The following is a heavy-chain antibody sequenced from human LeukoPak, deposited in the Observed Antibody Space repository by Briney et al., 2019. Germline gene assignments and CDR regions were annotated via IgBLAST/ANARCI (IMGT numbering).Heavy chain of an antibody. D-gene: IGHD3-16*02. Sequence: SQTLSLTCAISGDSVSSNSAAWNWLRQSPSRGLEWLGRTYYRSKWYNEYAVSVKSRINVNPDTSKNQFSLQLNSVTPEDTAVYYCARSLPRAFDIWGQGTMVTVSS. CDR2: TYYRSKWYN. CDR1: GDSVSSNSAA. J-gene: IGHJ3*02. CDR3: ARSLPRAFDI. V-gene: IGHV6-1*01.